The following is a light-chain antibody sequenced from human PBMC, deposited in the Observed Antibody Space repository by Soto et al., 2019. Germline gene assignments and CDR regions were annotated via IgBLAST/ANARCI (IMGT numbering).Light chain of an antibody. V-gene: IGLV1-47*01. J-gene: IGLJ3*02. Sequence: QAVVTQPPSASGTPGQRVTISCSASSSNVARNFVYWYQQLPGTAPKLLIYMNNQRPSGVPDRFSASKSGTSASLAISGLRSEDQADYYCAAWHDTLRVWVFGGGTKLTVL. CDR1: SSNVARNF. CDR3: AAWHDTLRVWV. CDR2: MNN.